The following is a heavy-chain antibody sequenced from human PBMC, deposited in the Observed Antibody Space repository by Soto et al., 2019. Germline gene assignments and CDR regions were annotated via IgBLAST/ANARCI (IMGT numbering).Heavy chain of an antibody. V-gene: IGHV3-64D*08. D-gene: IGHD1-20*01. Sequence: GGSLRLSCSASGFTFSSYAMHWVRQAPGKGLEYVSAISSNGGSTYYADSVKGRFTISRDNSKNTLYLQMSSLRAEDTAVYYCVKTMDVTGTRGYFDYWGQGTLVTVSS. CDR2: ISSNGGST. CDR3: VKTMDVTGTRGYFDY. J-gene: IGHJ4*02. CDR1: GFTFSSYA.